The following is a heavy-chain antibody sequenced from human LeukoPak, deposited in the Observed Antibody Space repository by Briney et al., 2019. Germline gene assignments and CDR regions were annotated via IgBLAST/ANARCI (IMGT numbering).Heavy chain of an antibody. Sequence: PSETLSLTCAVYGGSFSGYYWNWIRQPPGKGLEWIGEINHSGSTNYNPSLKSRVTISVDTSKNQFSLKLSSVTAADTAVYYCAREPMAAAVLTYYYYGMDVWGQGTTVTVSS. D-gene: IGHD6-13*01. CDR1: GGSFSGYY. V-gene: IGHV4-34*01. CDR3: AREPMAAAVLTYYYYGMDV. CDR2: INHSGST. J-gene: IGHJ6*02.